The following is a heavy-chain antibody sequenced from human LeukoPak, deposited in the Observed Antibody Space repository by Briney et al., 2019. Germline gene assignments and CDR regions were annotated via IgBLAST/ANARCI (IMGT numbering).Heavy chain of an antibody. CDR1: GFTFSSYA. V-gene: IGHV3-23*01. Sequence: GGSLRLSCAASGFTFSSYAMSWVRQAPGKGLDWVSAISGSGGSTYYADSVKGRFTISRDNSKNTLYLQMNSLRAEDTAVYYCAKKYYYDSSGYYYITAHFDYWGQGTLVTVSS. D-gene: IGHD3-22*01. CDR2: ISGSGGST. CDR3: AKKYYYDSSGYYYITAHFDY. J-gene: IGHJ4*02.